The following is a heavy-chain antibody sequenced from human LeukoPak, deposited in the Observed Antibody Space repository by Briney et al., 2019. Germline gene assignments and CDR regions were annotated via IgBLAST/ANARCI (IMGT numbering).Heavy chain of an antibody. CDR2: IYYSGST. J-gene: IGHJ6*03. CDR3: TRGSIAYYYMDV. D-gene: IGHD3-22*01. Sequence: SETLSLTCTVSGGSISSYYWSWIRQPPGKGLEWIGYIYYSGSTNYNPSLKSRVTISVDTSKNQFSLRLSSVTAADTAVYYCTRGSIAYYYMDVWGKGTTVTISS. CDR1: GGSISSYY. V-gene: IGHV4-59*01.